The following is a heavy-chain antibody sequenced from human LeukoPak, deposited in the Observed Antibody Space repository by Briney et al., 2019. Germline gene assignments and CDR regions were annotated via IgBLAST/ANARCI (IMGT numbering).Heavy chain of an antibody. V-gene: IGHV3-48*03. CDR3: ATLAVDTNVGY. CDR1: RFSFSVYE. D-gene: IGHD6-19*01. Sequence: GGSLRLSCAASRFSFSVYEMQWLRQAPGNGLGWISDNSSSGTTTSYAGSVKGRVDISRDNANNSLYLQMTSLRAVDTAVYYCATLAVDTNVGYSGKGTLVTVSS. J-gene: IGHJ4*02. CDR2: NSSSGTTT.